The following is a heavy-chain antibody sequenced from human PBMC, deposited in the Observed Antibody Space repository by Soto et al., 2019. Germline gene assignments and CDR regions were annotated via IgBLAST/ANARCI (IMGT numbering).Heavy chain of an antibody. J-gene: IGHJ6*02. Sequence: SETLSLTCTVSRGSIITYYWSWIRQPAGKGLEWIGRIYASGGTNYNPSLQSRVTMSVDTSKKQFSLKLSSVTAADTAVYYCARGAAAGVDYGMDVWGQGTTVTVSS. CDR3: ARGAAAGVDYGMDV. D-gene: IGHD6-13*01. CDR2: IYASGGT. CDR1: RGSIITYY. V-gene: IGHV4-4*07.